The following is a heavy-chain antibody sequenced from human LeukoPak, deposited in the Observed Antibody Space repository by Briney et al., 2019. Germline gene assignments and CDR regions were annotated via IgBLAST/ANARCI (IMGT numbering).Heavy chain of an antibody. Sequence: PSETLSLTCAVSGYSISSGYYWGWIRQPPGKGLEWIGSIYHSGSTNYNPSLKSRVTISVDTSKNQFSLKLSSVTAADTAVYYCAGGRNNYYDSSGYGGPSDYWGQGTLVTASS. CDR3: AGGRNNYYDSSGYGGPSDY. D-gene: IGHD3-22*01. CDR2: IYHSGST. V-gene: IGHV4-38-2*01. CDR1: GYSISSGYY. J-gene: IGHJ4*02.